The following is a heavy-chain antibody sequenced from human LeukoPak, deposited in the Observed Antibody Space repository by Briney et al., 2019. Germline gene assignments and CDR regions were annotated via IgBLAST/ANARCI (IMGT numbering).Heavy chain of an antibody. Sequence: GGSLRLSCVASGFTFSSYAMSWVRQAPGKGLEWVSAISGSGGSTYYADSVKGRFTISRDNSKNTLYLQMNSLRAEDTAVYYCAKARSYSSRTIDYWGQGTLVTVSS. CDR3: AKARSYSSRTIDY. V-gene: IGHV3-23*01. CDR2: ISGSGGST. D-gene: IGHD6-13*01. J-gene: IGHJ4*02. CDR1: GFTFSSYA.